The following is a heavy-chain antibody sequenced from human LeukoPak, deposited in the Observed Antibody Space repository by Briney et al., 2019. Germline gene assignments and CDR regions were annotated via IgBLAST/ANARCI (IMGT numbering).Heavy chain of an antibody. D-gene: IGHD4-17*01. Sequence: GGSLRLSCAASGFTFYSYGMSWVRQAPGKGLEWVSAISGSGDSTYYADSVRGRFTISRDNAKNSLYLQMNNLRAEDTAVYYCAKEHADYGDYGNFDYWGQGTLVTVSS. CDR1: GFTFYSYG. V-gene: IGHV3-23*01. CDR3: AKEHADYGDYGNFDY. J-gene: IGHJ4*02. CDR2: ISGSGDST.